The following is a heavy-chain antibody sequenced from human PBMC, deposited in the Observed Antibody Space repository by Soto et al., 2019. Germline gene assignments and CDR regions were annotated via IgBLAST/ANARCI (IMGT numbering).Heavy chain of an antibody. V-gene: IGHV3-23*01. D-gene: IGHD4-4*01. J-gene: IGHJ4*02. CDR2: LSPSGGST. CDR3: AKDDDDYSFDS. CDR1: GFTFSNFA. Sequence: GGSLRLSCAASGFTFSNFAMSWVRRAPGKGLQWVSGLSPSGGSTYYADSVKGRFTISRVNSKNTLYLQMNSLRAEDTAVYYCAKDDDDYSFDSWGQGTLVTVSS.